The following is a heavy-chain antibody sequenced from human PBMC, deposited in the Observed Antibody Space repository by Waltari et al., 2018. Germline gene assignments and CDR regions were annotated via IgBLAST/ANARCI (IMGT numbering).Heavy chain of an antibody. CDR2: IYYSGST. CDR3: ASTIMVRGVGGAFDI. J-gene: IGHJ3*02. Sequence: QLQLQESGPGLVKPSETLSLTCTVSGGSISSSSYYWGWIRQPPGKGMEWIGSIYYSGSTYYTPSLKSRVTISVDTSKNQFSLKLSSVTAADTAVYYCASTIMVRGVGGAFDIWGQGTMVTVSS. V-gene: IGHV4-39*01. D-gene: IGHD3-10*01. CDR1: GGSISSSSYY.